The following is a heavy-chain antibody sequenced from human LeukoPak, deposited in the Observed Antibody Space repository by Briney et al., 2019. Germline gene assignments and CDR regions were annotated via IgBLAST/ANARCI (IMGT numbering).Heavy chain of an antibody. CDR3: ARDLGYCSSTNCGHYYYGMDV. CDR2: ISSSSSYK. CDR1: GFTFSSYT. Sequence: GGSLRLSCAASGFTFSSYTMNWVRQAPGEGLEWVSSISSSSSYKYYADSVKGRFTMSRDNAKNSLFLQMNSLRADDTAVCYCARDLGYCSSTNCGHYYYGMDVWGQGTTVTVSS. D-gene: IGHD2-2*01. J-gene: IGHJ6*02. V-gene: IGHV3-21*01.